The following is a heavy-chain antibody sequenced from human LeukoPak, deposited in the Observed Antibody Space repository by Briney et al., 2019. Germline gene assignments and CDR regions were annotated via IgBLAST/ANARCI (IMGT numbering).Heavy chain of an antibody. CDR1: GFTFTSSA. D-gene: IGHD6-19*01. CDR2: IVVGSGNT. CDR3: AAVPSSGWFGPFDY. Sequence: SVKVSCKASGFTFTSSAMQRVRQARGQRLEWIGWIVVGSGNTNYAQKFQERVTITRDMSTSTAYMELSSLRSEDTAVYYCAAVPSSGWFGPFDYWGQGTLVTVSS. J-gene: IGHJ4*02. V-gene: IGHV1-58*02.